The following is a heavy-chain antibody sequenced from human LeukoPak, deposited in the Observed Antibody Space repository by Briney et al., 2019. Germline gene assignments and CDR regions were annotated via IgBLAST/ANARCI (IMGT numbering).Heavy chain of an antibody. V-gene: IGHV4-61*02. J-gene: IGHJ5*02. Sequence: SETLSLTCSVSGGSISSGSYYWSWIRQPAGKGLEWIGRIYTSGSTNYNPSLKSRVTISVDTSKNQFSLKLSSVTAADTAVYYCARDLAMVRGVIITSWFDPWGQGTLVTVSS. CDR1: GGSISSGSYY. D-gene: IGHD3-10*01. CDR3: ARDLAMVRGVIITSWFDP. CDR2: IYTSGST.